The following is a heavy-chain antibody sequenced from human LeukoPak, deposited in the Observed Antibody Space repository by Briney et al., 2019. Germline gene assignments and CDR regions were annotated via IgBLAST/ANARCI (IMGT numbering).Heavy chain of an antibody. J-gene: IGHJ4*02. CDR2: IRYDGSNK. CDR1: GFTFSSYG. D-gene: IGHD3-16*01. Sequence: GGSLRLSCAASGFTFSSYGMHWVRQAPGKGLEWVAFIRYDGSNKYYADSVKGRFTIFRDNSKNTLYLQMNSLRAKDTAVYYCAKDGPFGDNYYFDYWGQGTLVTVSS. CDR3: AKDGPFGDNYYFDY. V-gene: IGHV3-30*02.